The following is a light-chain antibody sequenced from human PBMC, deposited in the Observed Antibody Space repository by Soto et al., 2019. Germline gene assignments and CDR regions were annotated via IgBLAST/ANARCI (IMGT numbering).Light chain of an antibody. CDR1: TGAVTRTHY. V-gene: IGLV7-46*01. CDR2: DKD. J-gene: IGLJ1*01. Sequence: QAVVTQEPSLTGSPGGKVTLTCGASTGAVTRTHYAHWFQQKPGPAPKTLIYDKDNRYSFTPARFSGSLRGGQAALTLSGEQPEYAADYYCFLLYSGTRMVFGAGTKLTVL. CDR3: FLLYSGTRMV.